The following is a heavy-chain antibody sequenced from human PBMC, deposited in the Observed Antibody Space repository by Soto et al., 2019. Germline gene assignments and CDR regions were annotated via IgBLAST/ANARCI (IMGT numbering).Heavy chain of an antibody. D-gene: IGHD6-6*01. CDR1: GFTFSSYS. V-gene: IGHV3-21*01. CDR3: EREMTGSSSAGVDY. Sequence: EVQLVESGGGLVKPGGSLRLSCAASGFTFSSYSMNWVRQAPGKGLEWVSYIRSSSSYIYYADSVKGRFTISRDNAKNSLYLQMNSLRAVDPAVYYCEREMTGSSSAGVDYWDQGTLVTVSS. J-gene: IGHJ4*02. CDR2: IRSSSSYI.